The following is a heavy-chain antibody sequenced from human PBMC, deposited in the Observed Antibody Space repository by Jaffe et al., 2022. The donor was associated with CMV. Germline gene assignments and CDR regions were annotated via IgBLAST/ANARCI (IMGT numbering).Heavy chain of an antibody. D-gene: IGHD1-26*01. CDR2: ISSDGAST. CDR1: GFTFDDYP. Sequence: EVQLVESGGDVVQPGGSLRLSCAASGFTFDDYPMHWVRQVPGKGLEWVSLISSDGASTSYAGSVKGRFTVSRDNRKNSLYLQMNSLRTEDTALYYCAKELASVGGTRDYMDVWGKGTTVTVSS. J-gene: IGHJ6*03. V-gene: IGHV3-43*01. CDR3: AKELASVGGTRDYMDV.